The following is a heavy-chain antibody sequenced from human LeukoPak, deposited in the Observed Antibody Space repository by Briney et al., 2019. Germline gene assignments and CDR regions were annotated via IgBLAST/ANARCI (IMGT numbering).Heavy chain of an antibody. D-gene: IGHD3-10*01. Sequence: SETLSLTCAVYGGSFSGYYWSWLRQPPGKGLEWIGEINHSGSTNYNPSLKSRVTISVDTSKNQFSLKLSSVTAADTAVYYCARVEEGYGSGRRENYYYYYMDVWGKGTTVTISS. CDR2: INHSGST. CDR3: ARVEEGYGSGRRENYYYYYMDV. CDR1: GGSFSGYY. J-gene: IGHJ6*03. V-gene: IGHV4-34*01.